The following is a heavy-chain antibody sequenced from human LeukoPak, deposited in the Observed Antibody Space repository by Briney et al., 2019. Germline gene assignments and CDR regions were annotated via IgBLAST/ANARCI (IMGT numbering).Heavy chain of an antibody. CDR2: IYYSGST. J-gene: IGHJ4*02. V-gene: IGHV4-59*01. CDR3: ARRDHYFDY. D-gene: IGHD5-24*01. Sequence: PSETLSLTCTVSGGSISSYYWSWIRQPPGKGLEWIGYIYYSGSTNYNPSLKSRVTISVDTSKNQFSLKLSSVTAADTAVYYCARRDHYFDYWGQGTLVTVSS. CDR1: GGSISSYY.